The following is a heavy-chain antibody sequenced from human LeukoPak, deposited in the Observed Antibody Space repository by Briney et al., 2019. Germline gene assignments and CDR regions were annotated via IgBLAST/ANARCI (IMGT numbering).Heavy chain of an antibody. J-gene: IGHJ6*02. D-gene: IGHD5-18*01. V-gene: IGHV4-61*01. CDR2: IYYSGST. CDR1: GGSVSSGSYY. Sequence: SETLSLTCTVSGGSVSSGSYYWSWIRQPPGEGLEWIGYIYYSGSTNYNPSLKSRVTISVDTSKNQFSLKLSSVTAADTAVYYCARERPGDTYYYYGMDVWGQGTTVTVSS. CDR3: ARERPGDTYYYYGMDV.